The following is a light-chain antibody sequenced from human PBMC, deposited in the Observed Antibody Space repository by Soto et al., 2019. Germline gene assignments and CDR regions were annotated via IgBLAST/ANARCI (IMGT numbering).Light chain of an antibody. V-gene: IGKV1-12*01. CDR1: QDINKW. CDR2: AAS. CDR3: QQASSFPHT. J-gene: IGKJ2*01. Sequence: DIQMTQSPSSVSAPVGDRVTISCRASQDINKWLAWYQQKPGKAPKLLISAASTLQSGVPSRFSGSGSGTEFTLTIQSLQPDDIATYYCQQASSFPHTFGQGTKLENK.